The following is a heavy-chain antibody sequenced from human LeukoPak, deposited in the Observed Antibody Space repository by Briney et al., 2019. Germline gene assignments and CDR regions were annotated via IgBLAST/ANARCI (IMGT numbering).Heavy chain of an antibody. V-gene: IGHV4-34*01. J-gene: IGHJ4*02. CDR3: ARGDVGATTSDY. Sequence: SETLSLTCAVYGGSFSGYYWSWIRQPPGKGLEWIGEINHSGSTNYNPSLKSRVTISVDTSKNQFSLKLSSVAAADTAVYYCARGDVGATTSDYWGQGTLVTVSS. D-gene: IGHD1-26*01. CDR2: INHSGST. CDR1: GGSFSGYY.